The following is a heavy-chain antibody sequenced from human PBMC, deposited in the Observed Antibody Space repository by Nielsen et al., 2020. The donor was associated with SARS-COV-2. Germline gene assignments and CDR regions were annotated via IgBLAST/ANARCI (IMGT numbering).Heavy chain of an antibody. D-gene: IGHD4-23*01. CDR2: IIPILGIA. J-gene: IGHJ6*03. V-gene: IGHV1-69*04. CDR3: ARDTGTVVTPYYYYYMDV. Sequence: WVRQAPGQGLEWMGRIIPILGIANYAQKFQGRVTITADESTSTAYMELSSLRSEDTAVYYCARDTGTVVTPYYYYYMDVWGKRTTVTVSS.